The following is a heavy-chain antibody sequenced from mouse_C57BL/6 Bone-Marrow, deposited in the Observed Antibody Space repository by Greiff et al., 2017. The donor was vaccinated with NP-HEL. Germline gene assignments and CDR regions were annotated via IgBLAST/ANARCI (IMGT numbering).Heavy chain of an antibody. CDR3: ARITTVVPYYFDY. J-gene: IGHJ2*01. V-gene: IGHV1-69*01. Sequence: VQLQQPGAELVMPGASVKLSCKASGYTFTSYWMHWVKQRPGQGLEWIGEIDPSDSYPNYNQKFQGKSTLTVDKSSSTAYMQLSSLTSEDSAVYYCARITTVVPYYFDYWGQGTTLTVSS. CDR2: IDPSDSYP. D-gene: IGHD1-1*01. CDR1: GYTFTSYW.